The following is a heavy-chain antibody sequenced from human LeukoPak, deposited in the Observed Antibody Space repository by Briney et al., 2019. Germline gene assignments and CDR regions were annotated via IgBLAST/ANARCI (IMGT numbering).Heavy chain of an antibody. CDR3: ARGPEGYCSGGSCFNNDFDY. J-gene: IGHJ4*02. D-gene: IGHD2-15*01. V-gene: IGHV4-34*01. Sequence: SETLSLTCAVYGGSFSGYYWSWIRQPPGKGLEWIGEINHSGSTNYNPSLKSRVTISVDTSKNQFSLKLSSVTAADTAVYYCARGPEGYCSGGSCFNNDFDYWGQGTLVTVSS. CDR2: INHSGST. CDR1: GGSFSGYY.